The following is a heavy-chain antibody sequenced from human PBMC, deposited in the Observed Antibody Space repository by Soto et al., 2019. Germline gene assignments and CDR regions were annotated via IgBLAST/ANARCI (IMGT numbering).Heavy chain of an antibody. Sequence: SETLSLTCAVYGGSFSGYYWSWIRQPPGKGLEWIGEINHSGSTNYNPSLKSRVTISVDTSKNQFSLKLSSVTAADTAVYYCARGQNYYGSGSYYEGGYYYYMDVWGKGTTVTVS. D-gene: IGHD3-10*01. J-gene: IGHJ6*03. CDR1: GGSFSGYY. V-gene: IGHV4-34*01. CDR2: INHSGST. CDR3: ARGQNYYGSGSYYEGGYYYYMDV.